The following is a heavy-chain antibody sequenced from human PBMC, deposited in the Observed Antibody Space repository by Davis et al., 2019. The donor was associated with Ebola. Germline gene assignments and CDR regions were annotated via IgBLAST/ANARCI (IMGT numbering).Heavy chain of an antibody. CDR1: GYTFTNYR. Sequence: PGGSLRLSCEGSGYTFTNYRIGWVRQLPGKGLEWMGIIHPGGSETRYSPSFQGQVTISADKSINTAYLQWSSLKASDTALYYCARRNYFGSGSQYSHFDYWGQGTPVTVSS. CDR3: ARRNYFGSGSQYSHFDY. D-gene: IGHD3-10*01. J-gene: IGHJ4*02. CDR2: IHPGGSET. V-gene: IGHV5-51*01.